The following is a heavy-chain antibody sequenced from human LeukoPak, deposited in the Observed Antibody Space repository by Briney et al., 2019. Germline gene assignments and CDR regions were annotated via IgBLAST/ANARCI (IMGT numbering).Heavy chain of an antibody. J-gene: IGHJ6*03. CDR2: ISGSGRST. CDR3: AKDLLSDYYYYYMDV. CDR1: RFTFTNYA. D-gene: IGHD2-2*01. Sequence: GGSLRLSCAASRFTFTNYAMSWVRQAPGKGLEWVSAISGSGRSTSCADSVKGRFTISRDNSKTTLYLQMNSLRAEDTAVYYCAKDLLSDYYYYYMDVWGKGTTVTVSS. V-gene: IGHV3-23*01.